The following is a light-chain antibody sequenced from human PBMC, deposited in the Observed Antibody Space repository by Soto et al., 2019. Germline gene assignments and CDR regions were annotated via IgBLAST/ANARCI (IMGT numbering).Light chain of an antibody. Sequence: QSALTQPASVSGSPGQSITISCTGTSSDVGAYKYVSWYQQLPGTAPKLMIYEVTNRPSGVSNRFSGSKSGNTASLTISGLQAEDEADYYCSSFTSNYFYVFGPGTKLTVL. CDR2: EVT. CDR3: SSFTSNYFYV. V-gene: IGLV2-14*01. J-gene: IGLJ1*01. CDR1: SSDVGAYKY.